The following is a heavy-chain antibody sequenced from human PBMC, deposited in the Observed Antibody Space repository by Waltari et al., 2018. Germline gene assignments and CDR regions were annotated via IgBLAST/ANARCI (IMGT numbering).Heavy chain of an antibody. V-gene: IGHV1-46*01. Sequence: QVQLAQSGAEVKKPAASVKVSCKASGYTFTSYYMTADRQAPGQCLEWMRISNPSGDSTSYAQKYQGRVTMTRDTSTSTVYMELSSLRSEDTAVYYCARDRVSMVVAAVNWFDPWGQGTLVTVSS. D-gene: IGHD2-15*01. J-gene: IGHJ5*02. CDR2: SNPSGDST. CDR1: GYTFTSYY. CDR3: ARDRVSMVVAAVNWFDP.